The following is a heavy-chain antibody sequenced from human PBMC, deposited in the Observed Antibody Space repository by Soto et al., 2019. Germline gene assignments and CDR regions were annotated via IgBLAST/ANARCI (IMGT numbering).Heavy chain of an antibody. CDR2: THDSGDT. V-gene: IGHV4-59*01. CDR3: AREGYCSGGICYKQDYAMDV. D-gene: IGHD2-15*01. J-gene: IGHJ6*02. Sequence: SETLSLTCAVSGGSISSYYWSWSRQPPGKGLERIGYTHDSGDTNYNPSLKSRVTISVGTSKNQFSLRLSSVTAADTAVYYCAREGYCSGGICYKQDYAMDVWGQGTTVTVSS. CDR1: GGSISSYY.